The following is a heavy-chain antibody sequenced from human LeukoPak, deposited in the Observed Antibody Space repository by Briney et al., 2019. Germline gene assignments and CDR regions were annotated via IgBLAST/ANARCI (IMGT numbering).Heavy chain of an antibody. D-gene: IGHD1-26*01. Sequence: GGSLRLSCAASGFTFSDYYMTWIRQAPGKGLEWVSYISGVASDIYYADSLKGRFTISRDNSKKSVYLQMNSLRAEDTAGDYCARGGADGMDVWGVGRTVTVP. CDR1: GFTFSDYY. CDR3: ARGGADGMDV. CDR2: ISGVASDI. J-gene: IGHJ6*02. V-gene: IGHV3-11*01.